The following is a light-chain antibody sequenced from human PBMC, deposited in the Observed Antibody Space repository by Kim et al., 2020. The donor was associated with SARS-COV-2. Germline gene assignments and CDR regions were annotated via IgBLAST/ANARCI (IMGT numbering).Light chain of an antibody. Sequence: ASVGDRVTITCRASQGISNYLAWYQQKPGKIPKLLIYAASTLQSGVPSRFSGSGSGTDSTLTISSLQPEDVATYYCQKYNSATWTFGQGTKVDIK. CDR1: QGISNY. CDR3: QKYNSATWT. J-gene: IGKJ1*01. V-gene: IGKV1-27*01. CDR2: AAS.